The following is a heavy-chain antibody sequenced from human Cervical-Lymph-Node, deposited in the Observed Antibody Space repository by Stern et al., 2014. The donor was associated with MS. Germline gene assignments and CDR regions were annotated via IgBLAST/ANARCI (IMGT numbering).Heavy chain of an antibody. J-gene: IGHJ3*02. CDR3: AREFGDYHAFDM. V-gene: IGHV3-33*01. Sequence: VQLVESGGGVGQPGRSLRLSCVASGFGFTFNSYGMHWVRRAPGKGLEWVAVIWYDGSQKYYADSVKGRFTVSRDNSKNTVFLQMNSLRDEDTAVYYCAREFGDYHAFDMWGQGTMVTVSS. D-gene: IGHD3-10*01. CDR2: IWYDGSQK. CDR1: GFGFTFNSYG.